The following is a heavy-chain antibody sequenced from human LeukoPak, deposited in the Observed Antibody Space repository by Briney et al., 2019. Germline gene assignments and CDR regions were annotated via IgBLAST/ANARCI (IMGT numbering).Heavy chain of an antibody. CDR1: GGSISSSSYY. CDR3: ARAYSSSWYYFDY. CDR2: IYYSGST. V-gene: IGHV4-39*01. J-gene: IGHJ4*02. D-gene: IGHD6-13*01. Sequence: SETLSLTCTVSGGSISSSSYYWGWIRQPPGKGLEWIGSIYYSGSTYYNPSLKSRVTISVDASKSQFSLKLSSVTAADTAVYYRARAYSSSWYYFDYWGQGTLVTVSS.